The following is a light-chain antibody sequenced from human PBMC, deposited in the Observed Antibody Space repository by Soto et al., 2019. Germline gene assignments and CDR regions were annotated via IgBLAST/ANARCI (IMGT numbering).Light chain of an antibody. CDR2: WAS. CDR3: QQYYSSPPT. Sequence: DIVMTQSPDSLAVSLGERATINCKSSQSVLYSSNNQNYLAWYQQKPGQPPKLLIYWASTRESGVPDRFSGSGSGTEFTLTISSPQAEDVAVYYCQQYYSSPPTFGQGTRVEIK. V-gene: IGKV4-1*01. J-gene: IGKJ1*01. CDR1: QSVLYSSNNQNY.